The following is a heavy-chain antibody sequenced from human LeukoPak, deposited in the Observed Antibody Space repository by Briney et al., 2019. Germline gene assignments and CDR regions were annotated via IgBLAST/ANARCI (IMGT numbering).Heavy chain of an antibody. D-gene: IGHD3-16*02. CDR1: GYTFTNFG. CDR2: ISGHNGNT. V-gene: IGHV1-18*01. Sequence: ASVKLSCKTSGYTFTNFGISWVRQAPGQGPEWMGWISGHNGNTKYAKNFQDRLKMTTDTSTTTACMELRSLTPDDTGVYYCARAGVNIGGIIVNSLDSWGQGTLVTVSS. CDR3: ARAGVNIGGIIVNSLDS. J-gene: IGHJ4*02.